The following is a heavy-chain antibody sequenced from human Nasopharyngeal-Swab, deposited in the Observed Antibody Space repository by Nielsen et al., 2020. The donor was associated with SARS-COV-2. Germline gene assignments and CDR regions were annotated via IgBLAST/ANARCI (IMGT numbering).Heavy chain of an antibody. D-gene: IGHD3-16*02. V-gene: IGHV1-46*01. CDR3: ARDGFWGLRLGELSLYLAGMDV. Sequence: ASVKVSCKASGYTFTSYYMHWVRQAPGQGLEWMGIINPSGGSTSYAQKFQGRVTMTRDTSTSTVYMELSSLRSEDTAVYYCARDGFWGLRLGELSLYLAGMDVWGQGTTGTVSS. J-gene: IGHJ6*02. CDR1: GYTFTSYY. CDR2: INPSGGST.